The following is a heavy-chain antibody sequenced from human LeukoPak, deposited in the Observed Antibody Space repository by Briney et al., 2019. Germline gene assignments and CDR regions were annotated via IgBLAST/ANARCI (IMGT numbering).Heavy chain of an antibody. J-gene: IGHJ6*04. V-gene: IGHV3-7*01. CDR2: INPDGSES. D-gene: IGHD3-16*02. Sequence: GALRLSCVALEFEPTYFWMTWVRRAPGKGLERVANINPDGSESFYLDSVRGRFTISRDNAKKSLYLQMNSLRAEDTAVYYCATFVGTVSGSYTVPGGLLVWGKGTTVSVSS. CDR1: EFEPTYFW. CDR3: ATFVGTVSGSYTVPGGLLV.